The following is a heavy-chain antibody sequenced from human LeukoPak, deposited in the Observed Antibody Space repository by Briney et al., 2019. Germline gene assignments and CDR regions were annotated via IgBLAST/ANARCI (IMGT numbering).Heavy chain of an antibody. Sequence: GGSLRLSCAASGFTFSSYAMSWVRQAPGKGLEWVSAISGSGGSTYYADSVKGRFTISRDNSKNTLYLQMNSLRAEDTAVYYCAKDGKANNRMGPRTYSSGWSDYWGQGTLVTVSS. D-gene: IGHD6-19*01. V-gene: IGHV3-23*01. J-gene: IGHJ4*02. CDR2: ISGSGGST. CDR3: AKDGKANNRMGPRTYSSGWSDY. CDR1: GFTFSSYA.